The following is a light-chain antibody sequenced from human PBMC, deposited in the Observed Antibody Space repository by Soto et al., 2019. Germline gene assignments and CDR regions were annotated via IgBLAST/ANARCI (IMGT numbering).Light chain of an antibody. CDR2: DTT. CDR3: LLYDTGVGV. J-gene: IGLJ3*02. Sequence: QTVVTQEPSLTVSPGGTVTLTCDSSTGAVTSGHYAYWFQQKPGQAPRTLIHDTTYKHSWTPARFSGSLLGDKAALTLSGAQPEDEADYSCLLYDTGVGVFGGGTKVTVL. V-gene: IGLV7-46*01. CDR1: TGAVTSGHY.